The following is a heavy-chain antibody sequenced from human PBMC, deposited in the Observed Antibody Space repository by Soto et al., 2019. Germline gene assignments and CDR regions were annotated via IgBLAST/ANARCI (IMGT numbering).Heavy chain of an antibody. CDR2: IYYSGST. D-gene: IGHD3-3*01. J-gene: IGHJ4*02. CDR3: ARRSGPYDHFDY. CDR1: GGSISSGGYY. V-gene: IGHV4-31*03. Sequence: QVQLQESGPGLVKPSQTLSLTCTVSGGSISSGGYYWSWIRQHPGKGLEWIGYIYYSGSTYYNPSLKSRVTLSVDTSKNQFSLKLSSVTGADTAVYYCARRSGPYDHFDYWGQGTLVTVSS.